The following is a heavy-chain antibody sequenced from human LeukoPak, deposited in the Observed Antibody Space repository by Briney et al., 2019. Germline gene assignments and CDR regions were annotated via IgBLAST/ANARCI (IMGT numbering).Heavy chain of an antibody. CDR1: GYTFTGYY. CDR2: INPNSGGT. V-gene: IGHV1-2*02. CDR3: ARVDCSGGSCYPVT. D-gene: IGHD2-15*01. Sequence: ASVKVSCKASGYTFTGYYMHWVRQAPGQGLEWMEWINPNSGGTNYAQKFQGRVTMTRDTSISTAYMELSRLRSDDTAVYYCARVDCSGGSCYPVTWGQGTLVTVSS. J-gene: IGHJ5*02.